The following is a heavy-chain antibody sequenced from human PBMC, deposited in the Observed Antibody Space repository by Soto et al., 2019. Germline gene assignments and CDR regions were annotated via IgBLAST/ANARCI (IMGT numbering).Heavy chain of an antibody. CDR2: ISTDGSIT. Sequence: GGSLRLSCAASGLIFSNYKMHWVRQAPGKGLVWVSRISTDGSITDYADSVKGRLTVSRDNAKNTLYLQMNSLRAEDTAVYYCARDTDGLHYWGQGTLVTVSS. J-gene: IGHJ4*02. V-gene: IGHV3-74*01. CDR3: ARDTDGLHY. CDR1: GLIFSNYK.